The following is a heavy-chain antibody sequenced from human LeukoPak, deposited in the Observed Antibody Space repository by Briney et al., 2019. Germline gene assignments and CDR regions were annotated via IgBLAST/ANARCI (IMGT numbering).Heavy chain of an antibody. Sequence: ASVKVSCKASGYTTNTFGITWVRQAPGQGLEWIGWISPYNAYTKYADRLRGGVTLTTDTSTTTSYMELRSLRSDDTALYFCANVAKGRYFYYYMDVWGKGTTVIVS. V-gene: IGHV1-18*01. J-gene: IGHJ6*03. D-gene: IGHD2-15*01. CDR1: GYTTNTFG. CDR3: ANVAKGRYFYYYMDV. CDR2: ISPYNAYT.